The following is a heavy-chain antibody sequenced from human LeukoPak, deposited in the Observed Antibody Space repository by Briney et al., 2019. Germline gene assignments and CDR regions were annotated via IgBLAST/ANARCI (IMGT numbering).Heavy chain of an antibody. V-gene: IGHV4-34*01. Sequence: SETLSLTCAVYGGSFSGYYWSWIRQPPGKGLEWIGEINHSGSTNYNPSLKSRVTISVDTSKNQFSLKLSYVTAADTAVYYCARLRSMVRGVIIGGFDYWGQGTLVTVSS. CDR3: ARLRSMVRGVIIGGFDY. J-gene: IGHJ4*02. CDR1: GGSFSGYY. CDR2: INHSGST. D-gene: IGHD3-10*01.